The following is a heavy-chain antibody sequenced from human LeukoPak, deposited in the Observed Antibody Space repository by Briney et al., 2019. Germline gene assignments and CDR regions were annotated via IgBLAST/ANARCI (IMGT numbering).Heavy chain of an antibody. CDR2: ISGSGGGT. V-gene: IGHV3-23*01. Sequence: PGGSLRLSCAASGFTFSSIAMSWVRQAPDKGLEWVSTISGSGGGTYYADSVKGRFTISRDNSKNTLYLQMNSLRAEDTAVYYCARPRFYDSSGFDAFDIWGQGTMVTVSS. CDR3: ARPRFYDSSGFDAFDI. J-gene: IGHJ3*02. D-gene: IGHD3-22*01. CDR1: GFTFSSIA.